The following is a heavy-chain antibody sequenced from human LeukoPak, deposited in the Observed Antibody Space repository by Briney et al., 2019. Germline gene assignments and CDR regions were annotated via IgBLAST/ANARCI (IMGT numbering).Heavy chain of an antibody. CDR3: ARDWSNVVTAI. J-gene: IGHJ4*02. D-gene: IGHD3-22*01. V-gene: IGHV3-30-3*01. CDR1: GFTFSSYA. Sequence: PGVYLRLSCAGSGFTFSSYAMHWVRQAPGKGLEWVAVISYDGSNKYYADSVKGRFTISRDNSKNTLYLQMNSLRAEDTAVYYCARDWSNVVTAIWGQGTLVTVSS. CDR2: ISYDGSNK.